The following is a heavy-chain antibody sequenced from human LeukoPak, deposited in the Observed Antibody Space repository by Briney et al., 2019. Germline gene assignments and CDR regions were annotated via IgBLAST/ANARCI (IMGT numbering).Heavy chain of an antibody. D-gene: IGHD6-13*01. CDR1: GGSFSGYY. Sequence: SETLSLTCAVYGGSFSGYYWSWIRQPPGKGLEWIGEINHSGSTNYNPSLKSRVTISVDTSKNQFSLKLSSVTAADTAVYYCARYRPRGYSSSWYFDYWGQGTLVTVSS. J-gene: IGHJ4*02. V-gene: IGHV4-34*01. CDR2: INHSGST. CDR3: ARYRPRGYSSSWYFDY.